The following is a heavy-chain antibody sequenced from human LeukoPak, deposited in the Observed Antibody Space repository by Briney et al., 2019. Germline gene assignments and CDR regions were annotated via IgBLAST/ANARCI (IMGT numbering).Heavy chain of an antibody. CDR3: ARDGTSTDDY. CDR2: ISSNNDNP. Sequence: ASVRVSCKTSGYTFSNFRINWVRQAPGQGLEWMGWISSNNDNPNYRQKFQGRFTVTTDSSTSTAYMELRNLRFDDTAVYYCARDGTSTDDYWGQGTLVTVSS. J-gene: IGHJ4*02. D-gene: IGHD2-2*01. CDR1: GYTFSNFR. V-gene: IGHV1-18*01.